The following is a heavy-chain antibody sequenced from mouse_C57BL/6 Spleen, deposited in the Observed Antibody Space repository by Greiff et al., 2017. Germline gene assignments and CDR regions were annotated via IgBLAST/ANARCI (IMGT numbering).Heavy chain of an antibody. J-gene: IGHJ1*03. D-gene: IGHD1-1*01. CDR3: ASSYEGYFDV. V-gene: IGHV1-26*01. Sequence: VQLQQSGPELVKPGASVKISCKASGYTFTDYYMNWVKQSHGKSLEWIGDINPNNGGTSYNQKFKGKATLTVEKSSSTSYMELRSLTSEDSAVYYCASSYEGYFDVWGTGTTVTVSS. CDR1: GYTFTDYY. CDR2: INPNNGGT.